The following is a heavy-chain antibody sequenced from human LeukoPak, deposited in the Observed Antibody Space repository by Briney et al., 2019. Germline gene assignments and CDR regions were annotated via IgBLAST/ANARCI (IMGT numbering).Heavy chain of an antibody. Sequence: LPGRCLRPSWAVYGFTLSSYGIGSVRQAPGRGLGCEAFMSLDGSNKTYAACVKGRFTISRDNSTDTMYMTMSSLRAEDTAVYYCAKDREQWLALGFFVYWGQGTLVTVSS. V-gene: IGHV3-30*18. D-gene: IGHD6-19*01. CDR3: AKDREQWLALGFFVY. CDR2: MSLDGSNK. J-gene: IGHJ4*02. CDR1: GFTLSSYG.